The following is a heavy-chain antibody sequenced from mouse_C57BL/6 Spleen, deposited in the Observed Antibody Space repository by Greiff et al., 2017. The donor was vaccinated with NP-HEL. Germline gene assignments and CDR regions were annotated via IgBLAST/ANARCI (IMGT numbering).Heavy chain of an antibody. D-gene: IGHD1-1*01. V-gene: IGHV1-5*01. CDR2: IYPGNSDT. CDR1: GYTFTSYW. J-gene: IGHJ1*03. Sequence: EVQLQESGTVLARPGASVKMSCKTSGYTFTSYWMHWVKQRPGQGLEWIGAIYPGNSDTSYNQKFKGKAKLTAGTSASTAYMELSSLTNEDSAVYYCTRSYYYGSSYWYFDVWGTGTTVTVSS. CDR3: TRSYYYGSSYWYFDV.